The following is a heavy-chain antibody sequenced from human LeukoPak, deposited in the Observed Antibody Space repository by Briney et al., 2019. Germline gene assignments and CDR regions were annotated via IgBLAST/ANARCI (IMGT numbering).Heavy chain of an antibody. CDR1: GFTFSSYA. Sequence: GRSLRLSCAASGFTFSSYAMSWVRQAPGKGLEWVSAISGSGGSTYYADSVKGRFTISRDNSKNTLYLQMNSLRAEDTAVYYCAKAGEGIVVVITTYNWFDPWGQGTLVTVSS. V-gene: IGHV3-23*01. CDR2: ISGSGGST. D-gene: IGHD3-22*01. J-gene: IGHJ5*02. CDR3: AKAGEGIVVVITTYNWFDP.